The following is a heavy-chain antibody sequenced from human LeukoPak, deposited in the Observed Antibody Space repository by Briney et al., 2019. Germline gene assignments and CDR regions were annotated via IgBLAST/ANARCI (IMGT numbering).Heavy chain of an antibody. CDR2: IKQDGGEQ. CDR1: GFTFTSHW. CDR3: ARDFSGSRSLEYFQL. V-gene: IGHV3-7*01. J-gene: IGHJ1*01. D-gene: IGHD1-26*01. Sequence: GGSLRLSCAASGFTFTSHWMNWVRQAPGKGLEWVANIKQDGGEQYYADSVKGRFTISRDNAKSSLYLQMNSLRAEDTAVYYCARDFSGSRSLEYFQLWGQGTLVTVSS.